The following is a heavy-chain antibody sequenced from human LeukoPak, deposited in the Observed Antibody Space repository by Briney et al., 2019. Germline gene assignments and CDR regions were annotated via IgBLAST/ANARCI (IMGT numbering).Heavy chain of an antibody. Sequence: GGSLRLSCAASGFTFSNYAMSWVRQAPGKGLEWVSGISGSGGSTYYADSVKGRFTISRDNSKNTLFLQMNSLRAEDTAVYYCAKQESGGDFYFDYWGQGTLVTVSS. CDR3: AKQESGGDFYFDY. D-gene: IGHD2-21*02. V-gene: IGHV3-23*01. J-gene: IGHJ4*02. CDR2: ISGSGGST. CDR1: GFTFSNYA.